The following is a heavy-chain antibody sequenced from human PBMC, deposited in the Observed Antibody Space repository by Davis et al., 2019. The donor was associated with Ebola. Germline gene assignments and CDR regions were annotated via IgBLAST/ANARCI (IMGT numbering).Heavy chain of an antibody. V-gene: IGHV3-33*01. CDR1: GFTFSSYG. CDR3: ARFGFLEWLVPGALYYYYGMDV. J-gene: IGHJ6*02. D-gene: IGHD3-3*01. CDR2: IWYDGSNK. Sequence: GESLKISCAASGFTFSSYGMHWVRQAPGKGLEWVAVIWYDGSNKYYADSVKGRFTISRDNSKNTLYLQMNSLRAEDTAVYYCARFGFLEWLVPGALYYYYGMDVWGQGTTVTVSS.